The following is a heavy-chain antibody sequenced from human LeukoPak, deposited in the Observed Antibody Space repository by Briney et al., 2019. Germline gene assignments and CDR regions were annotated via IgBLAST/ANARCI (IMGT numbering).Heavy chain of an antibody. CDR2: IYYSGST. D-gene: IGHD6-19*01. J-gene: IGHJ4*02. CDR3: AREVVVAGKGGFDY. V-gene: IGHV4-31*03. Sequence: SETLSLTCTVSGGSISSGGYYWSWIRQHPGRGLEWIGYIYYSGSTYYNPSLKSRVTISVDTSKNQFSLKLSSVTAADTAVYYCAREVVVAGKGGFDYWGQGTLVTVSS. CDR1: GGSISSGGYY.